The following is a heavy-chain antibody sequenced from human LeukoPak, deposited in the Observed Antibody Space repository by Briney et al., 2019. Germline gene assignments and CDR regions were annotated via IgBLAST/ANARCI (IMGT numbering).Heavy chain of an antibody. J-gene: IGHJ4*02. Sequence: GGSLRLSCAASGFTFSSYAMSWVRQAPGKGLEWVSDISGGGGTTFYADSVKGRFTISRDNAKNQLYLQLGSLRAEDPAVYYCAQSTGYSTTGRDFDSWGRGTLVTVSS. V-gene: IGHV3-23*01. CDR1: GFTFSSYA. D-gene: IGHD6-13*01. CDR2: ISGGGGTT. CDR3: AQSTGYSTTGRDFDS.